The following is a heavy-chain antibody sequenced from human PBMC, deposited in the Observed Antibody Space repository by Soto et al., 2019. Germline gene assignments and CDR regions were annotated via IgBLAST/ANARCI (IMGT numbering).Heavy chain of an antibody. Sequence: EVQLVESGGGLVQPGGSLRLSCAASGFTVTTNYMRWVRQPPGKGLEWVSVVSSGGITYYADSVKGRFTVSRDNSKNTLYLHMNSLRAEDTAVYYCARDFSGTNDAFDIWGQGTVVTVSS. CDR2: VSSGGIT. V-gene: IGHV3-66*01. CDR1: GFTVTTNY. D-gene: IGHD3-10*01. J-gene: IGHJ3*02. CDR3: ARDFSGTNDAFDI.